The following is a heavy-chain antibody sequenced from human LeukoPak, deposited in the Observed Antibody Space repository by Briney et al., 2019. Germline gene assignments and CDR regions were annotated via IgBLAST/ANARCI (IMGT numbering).Heavy chain of an antibody. V-gene: IGHV4-39*01. CDR1: GGSISSSSYY. Sequence: SETLSLTCTVSGGSISSSSYYWGWIRQPPGKGLEWIGSIYYSGSTYYNPSLKSRVTISVDTSKNQFSLKLSSVTAADTAVYYCARQLDKKPSWFDPWGQGTLVTVPS. CDR3: ARQLDKKPSWFDP. D-gene: IGHD2-2*03. CDR2: IYYSGST. J-gene: IGHJ5*02.